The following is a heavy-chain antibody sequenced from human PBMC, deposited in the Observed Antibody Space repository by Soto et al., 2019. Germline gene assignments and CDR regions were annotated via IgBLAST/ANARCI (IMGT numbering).Heavy chain of an antibody. CDR3: ARLGIQLWSFDY. CDR1: GGSISSSSYY. CDR2: IYYSGST. Sequence: LSLTCTVSGGSISSSSYYWGWIRQPPGKGLEWIGSIYYSGSTYYNPSLKSRVTISVDTSKNQFSLKLSSVTAADTAVYYCARLGIQLWSFDYWGQGTLVTVSS. J-gene: IGHJ4*02. V-gene: IGHV4-39*01. D-gene: IGHD5-18*01.